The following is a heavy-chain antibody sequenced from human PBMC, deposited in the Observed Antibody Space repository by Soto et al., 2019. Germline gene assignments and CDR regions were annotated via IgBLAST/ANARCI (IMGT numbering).Heavy chain of an antibody. V-gene: IGHV3-30*18. D-gene: IGHD1-26*01. J-gene: IGHJ4*02. CDR3: AKLIVGATTLDY. Sequence: QVQLVESGGGVVQPGRSLRLSCTASGFTFSSYGMHWVRQAPGKGLEWVAVISYDGSNKYYADSVKGRFTISRDNSKNTLYVQMNSLRAEDTAVYYCAKLIVGATTLDYWVQGTLVTVSS. CDR2: ISYDGSNK. CDR1: GFTFSSYG.